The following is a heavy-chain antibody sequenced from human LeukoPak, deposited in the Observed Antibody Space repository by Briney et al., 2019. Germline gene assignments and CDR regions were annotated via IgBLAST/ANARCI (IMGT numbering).Heavy chain of an antibody. V-gene: IGHV4-38-2*02. J-gene: IGHJ4*02. Sequence: SETLSLTCAVSGYSISSGYYWGWIRQPPGKGLEWIGSIYHSGSTYYNPSLKSRVTISVDTSKNQFSLKLSSVTAADTAVYYCARDREFDYGSGTTPFGYWGQGPLVTVSS. CDR1: GYSISSGYY. CDR2: IYHSGST. D-gene: IGHD3-10*01. CDR3: ARDREFDYGSGTTPFGY.